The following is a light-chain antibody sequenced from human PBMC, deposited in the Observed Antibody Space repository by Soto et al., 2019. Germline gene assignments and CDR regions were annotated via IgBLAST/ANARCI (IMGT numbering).Light chain of an antibody. CDR2: KAS. J-gene: IGKJ1*01. V-gene: IGKV1-5*03. CDR3: QHYNSYSEA. CDR1: QSISSW. Sequence: DVQMTQSPSTLSASVGDRVTITCRASQSISSWLAWYQQKPGKAPKLLIYKASSLESGVPSRLSGSGSGTEFTLTISSLQPDDFATYYCQHYNSYSEAFGQGTKVDNK.